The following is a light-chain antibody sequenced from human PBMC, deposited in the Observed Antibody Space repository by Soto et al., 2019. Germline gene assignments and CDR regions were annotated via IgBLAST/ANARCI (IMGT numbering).Light chain of an antibody. CDR3: QQDNSWLWT. CDR1: QSVSSK. V-gene: IGKV3-15*01. J-gene: IGKJ1*01. Sequence: EIVMTQSPATLSVSPGEGATLSCRASQSVSSKLAWYQQKPGQAPRLLIYGASTRATGIPARFSGSGSGTEFTLIISSLQSEASAVYYCQQDNSWLWTFGQGTQVEIK. CDR2: GAS.